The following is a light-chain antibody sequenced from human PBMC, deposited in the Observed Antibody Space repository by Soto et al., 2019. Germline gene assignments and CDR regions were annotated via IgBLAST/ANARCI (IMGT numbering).Light chain of an antibody. CDR1: SSDVGGYHY. V-gene: IGLV2-14*01. CDR3: MSNTSSSTYV. Sequence: QSALTQPASVSGSPGQSITIPCTGTSSDVGGYHYVSWYQQHPGKSPKLLIYDVSNRPSGVSNRFSGSKSGNTASLTISGRQADDAADYYCMSNTSSSTYVFGPGTKVTVL. CDR2: DVS. J-gene: IGLJ1*01.